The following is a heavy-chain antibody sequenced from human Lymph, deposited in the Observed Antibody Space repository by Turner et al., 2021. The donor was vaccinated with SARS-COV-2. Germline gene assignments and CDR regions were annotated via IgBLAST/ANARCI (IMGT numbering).Heavy chain of an antibody. CDR1: GGTFSSYA. D-gene: IGHD2-2*01. Sequence: QVQLVQSGAEVMTPGSSVKVSCKASGGTFSSYAITWVRQAPGQGLEWMGGIIPILAIANYAQKFQGRVTITADKSTSTAYVELSSLRSEDTAVYYCARDSPYCSSTSCYDPWGQGTLVTVSS. V-gene: IGHV1-69*10. CDR3: ARDSPYCSSTSCYDP. CDR2: IIPILAIA. J-gene: IGHJ5*02.